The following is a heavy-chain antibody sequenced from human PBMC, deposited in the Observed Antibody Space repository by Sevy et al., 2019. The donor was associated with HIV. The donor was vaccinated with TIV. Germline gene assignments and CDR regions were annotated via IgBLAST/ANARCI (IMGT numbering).Heavy chain of an antibody. V-gene: IGHV6-1*01. Sequence: SQTLSLTCAISGDSVSSNSAAWTWIRQSPSRGLEWLGRTYCRSQWYNDYAVSVKSRITINPDTSKNQFSLQLNSVTPEDTAVYYCARDPRSSGWYIRHYFDYWGQGTLVTVSS. D-gene: IGHD6-19*01. CDR3: ARDPRSSGWYIRHYFDY. J-gene: IGHJ4*02. CDR1: GDSVSSNSAA. CDR2: TYCRSQWYN.